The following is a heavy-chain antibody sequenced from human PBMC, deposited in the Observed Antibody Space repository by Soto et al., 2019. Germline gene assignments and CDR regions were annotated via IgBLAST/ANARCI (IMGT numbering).Heavy chain of an antibody. Sequence: PSETLSLTCAVSGGSISTSNWWSWVRQPPGKGLEWIGEVYRTGSTNYNPPLESRVIVSVDKSKNQFSLKLTSVTAADTAVYYCARARATIAAAAIFDCWGQGTLVTVSS. V-gene: IGHV4-4*02. D-gene: IGHD6-13*01. CDR1: GGSISTSNW. CDR3: ARARATIAAAAIFDC. J-gene: IGHJ4*02. CDR2: VYRTGST.